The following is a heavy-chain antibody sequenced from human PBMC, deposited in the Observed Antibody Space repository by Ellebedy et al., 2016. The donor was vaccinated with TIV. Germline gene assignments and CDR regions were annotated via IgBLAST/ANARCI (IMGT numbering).Heavy chain of an antibody. J-gene: IGHJ5*02. CDR3: ARLGGTGVRGMTVWFDP. CDR1: GGSINGYY. V-gene: IGHV4-59*01. D-gene: IGHD1-1*01. Sequence: MPSETLSLTCTVSGGSINGYYWTWIRQPPGGGLEWIGYIHFTGSTNYNPSLKSRVTISLDTSNDRFSLKLTSVTAADTAVYYCARLGGTGVRGMTVWFDPWGQGTLVTVSS. CDR2: IHFTGST.